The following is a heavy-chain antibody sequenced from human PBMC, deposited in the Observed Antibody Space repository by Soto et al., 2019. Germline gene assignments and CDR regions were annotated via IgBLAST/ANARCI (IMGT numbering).Heavy chain of an antibody. D-gene: IGHD2-8*02. Sequence: GGSLRLSCAASGFTFSNFAMSWVRQAPGQGLEWVSAISGSGGSTYYADSVKGRISISRDNSKNTLYLQMNSLRAEDTAVYYCAKDTAGDYYYYGMDVWGQGTTVTVSS. J-gene: IGHJ6*02. CDR3: AKDTAGDYYYYGMDV. CDR2: ISGSGGST. V-gene: IGHV3-23*01. CDR1: GFTFSNFA.